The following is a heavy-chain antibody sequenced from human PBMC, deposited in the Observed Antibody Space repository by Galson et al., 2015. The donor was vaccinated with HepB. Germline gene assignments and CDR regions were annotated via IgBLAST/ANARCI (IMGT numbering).Heavy chain of an antibody. CDR3: ARLSDYDILTGYQNWFDP. CDR1: GGTFSSYT. J-gene: IGHJ5*02. V-gene: IGHV1-69*02. D-gene: IGHD3-9*01. Sequence: SVKVSCKASGGTFSSYTISWVRQAPGQGLEWMGRIIPILGIANYAQKFQGRVTITADKSTSTAYMELSSLRSEDTAVYYCARLSDYDILTGYQNWFDPWGQGTLVTVSS. CDR2: IIPILGIA.